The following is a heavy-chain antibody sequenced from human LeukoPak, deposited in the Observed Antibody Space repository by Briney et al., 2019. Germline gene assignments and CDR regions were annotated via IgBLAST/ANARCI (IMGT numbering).Heavy chain of an antibody. J-gene: IGHJ4*02. CDR2: IIPIFGTA. V-gene: IGHV1-69*13. CDR1: GYTFSRYG. Sequence: GASVKVSCKTSGYTFSRYGISWVRQAPGQGLEWMGGIIPIFGTANYAQKFQGRVTITADESTSTAYMELSSLRSEDTAVYYCARGPGLPEMFDWGQGTLVTVSS. D-gene: IGHD3-9*01. CDR3: ARGPGLPEMFD.